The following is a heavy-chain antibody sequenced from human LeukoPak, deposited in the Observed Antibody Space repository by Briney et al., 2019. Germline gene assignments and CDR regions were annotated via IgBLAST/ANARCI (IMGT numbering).Heavy chain of an antibody. CDR1: GGSISSYY. D-gene: IGHD3-3*01. J-gene: IGHJ3*02. CDR2: IYYSGST. V-gene: IGHV4-59*08. CDR3: ARQRTTLRFSEWDLDAFDI. Sequence: SETLSLTCTVSGGSISSYYWSWIRQPPGKGLEWIGYIYYSGSTNYNPSLKSRVTISVDTSKNQFSLKLSSVTAADTAVYYCARQRTTLRFSEWDLDAFDIWGQGTMVTVSS.